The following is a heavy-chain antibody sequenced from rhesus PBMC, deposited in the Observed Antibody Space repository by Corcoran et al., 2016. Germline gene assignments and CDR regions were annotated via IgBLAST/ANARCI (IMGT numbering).Heavy chain of an antibody. CDR2: VVPLVGVT. CDR3: ARPYYEDDYGYYYTAGAFDF. J-gene: IGHJ3*01. D-gene: IGHD3-9*01. Sequence: QVQLVQSGAEVKKPGASVKVSCKASGFTFGSYAISWVRPAPGQGLEWMGGVVPLVGVTNYAQKFQGRVTITADTSTSTAYMELSSLRSEDTAVYYCARPYYEDDYGYYYTAGAFDFWGQGLRVTVSS. CDR1: GFTFGSYA. V-gene: IGHV1S10*01.